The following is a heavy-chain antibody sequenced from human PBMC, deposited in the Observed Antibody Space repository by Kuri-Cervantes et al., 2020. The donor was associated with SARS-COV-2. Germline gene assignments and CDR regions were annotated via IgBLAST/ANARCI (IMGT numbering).Heavy chain of an antibody. Sequence: ASVKVSCKASGYTFTGYYMHWVRQAPGQGLEWMGWINPNSGGTNYAQKFQGRVTMTRDTSISTAYMELSRLRSDDTAAYYCARVTRYSSSSASDDYYYYMDVWGKGTTVTVSS. CDR2: INPNSGGT. CDR1: GYTFTGYY. D-gene: IGHD6-6*01. J-gene: IGHJ6*03. V-gene: IGHV1-2*02. CDR3: ARVTRYSSSSASDDYYYYMDV.